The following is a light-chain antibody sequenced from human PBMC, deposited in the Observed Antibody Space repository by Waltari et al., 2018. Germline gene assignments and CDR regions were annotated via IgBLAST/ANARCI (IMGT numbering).Light chain of an antibody. CDR3: QDSAT. V-gene: IGKV3-20*01. CDR2: GAS. CDR1: QTVTGSY. Sequence: PGERATLSCRASQTVTGSYLAWYQQKPGQAPRLLIYGASIRATGIPDRFSGSGSGTDFTLTISRLEPEDFAVYYCQDSATFGQGTKV. J-gene: IGKJ1*01.